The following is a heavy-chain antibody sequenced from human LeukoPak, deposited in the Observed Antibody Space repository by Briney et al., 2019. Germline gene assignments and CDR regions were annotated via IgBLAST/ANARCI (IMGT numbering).Heavy chain of an antibody. CDR2: ISSSGSTI. CDR3: ARDRAYYGSGSQLFDY. J-gene: IGHJ4*02. CDR1: GFTFSDYY. Sequence: GGSLRLSCAASGFTFSDYYMSWIRQAPGKGLEWVSYISSSGSTIYYADSVKGRFTISRDNAKNSLYLQMNSLRAEDTAVYYCARDRAYYGSGSQLFDYWGQGTLVTVSS. V-gene: IGHV3-11*01. D-gene: IGHD3-10*01.